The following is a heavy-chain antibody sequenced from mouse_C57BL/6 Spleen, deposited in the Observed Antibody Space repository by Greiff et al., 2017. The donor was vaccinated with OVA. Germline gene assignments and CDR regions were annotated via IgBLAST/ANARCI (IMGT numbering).Heavy chain of an antibody. CDR3: ARDYCDY. Sequence: QVQLKESGAELVRPGASVKLSCKASGYTFTDYYINWVKQRPGQGLEWIARIYPGSGNTYYNEKFKGKATLTAEKSSSTAYMQLSSLTSEDSAVYFCARDYCDYWGQGTTLTVSS. CDR2: IYPGSGNT. CDR1: GYTFTDYY. V-gene: IGHV1-76*01. J-gene: IGHJ2*01.